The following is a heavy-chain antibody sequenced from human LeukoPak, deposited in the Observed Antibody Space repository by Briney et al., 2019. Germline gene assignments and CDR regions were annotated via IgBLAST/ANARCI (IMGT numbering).Heavy chain of an antibody. CDR2: ISYDGSNK. CDR1: GFTFSSYG. V-gene: IGHV3-30*03. J-gene: IGHJ4*02. D-gene: IGHD2-8*01. Sequence: GRSLRLSCAASGFTFSSYGMHWVRQAPGKGLEWVAVISYDGSNKYYADSVKGRFTISRDNSKNTLYLQMNSLRAEDTAVYYCARGDGGETTNGGYYFNYWGQGTLVTVSS. CDR3: ARGDGGETTNGGYYFNY.